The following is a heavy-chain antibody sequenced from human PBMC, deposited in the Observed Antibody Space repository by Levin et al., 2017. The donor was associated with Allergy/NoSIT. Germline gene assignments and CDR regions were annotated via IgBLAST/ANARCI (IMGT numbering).Heavy chain of an antibody. CDR1: GFTFSSYA. D-gene: IGHD3-3*01. CDR2: ISGSGGST. J-gene: IGHJ2*01. Sequence: GGSLRLSCAASGFTFSSYAMSWVRQAPGKGLEWVSAISGSGGSTYYADSVKGRFTISRDNSKNTLYLQMNSLRAEDTAVYYCAKDFAVQRYYDFWSGDYTGWYFDLWGRGTLVTVSS. V-gene: IGHV3-23*01. CDR3: AKDFAVQRYYDFWSGDYTGWYFDL.